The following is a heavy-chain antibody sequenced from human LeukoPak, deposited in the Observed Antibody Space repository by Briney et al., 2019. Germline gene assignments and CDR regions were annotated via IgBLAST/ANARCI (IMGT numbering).Heavy chain of an antibody. V-gene: IGHV4-59*01. D-gene: IGHD6-19*01. CDR3: ARFKRAGGWSYFDY. CDR2: IYNSGST. J-gene: IGHJ4*02. CDR1: GGSISTYY. Sequence: SETLSLTCTVSGGSISTYYWSWIRKPPGKGLEWIGHIYNSGSTNYSPSLKSRVTVSVDTSKNQFSLKLSSVTAADTAVYYCARFKRAGGWSYFDYWGQGTLVTVSS.